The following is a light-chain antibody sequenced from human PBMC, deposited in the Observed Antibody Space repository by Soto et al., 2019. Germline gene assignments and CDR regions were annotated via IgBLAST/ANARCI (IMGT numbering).Light chain of an antibody. V-gene: IGLV2-14*03. CDR1: SNDVGGHNY. CDR3: SSYTSSGV. J-gene: IGLJ1*01. CDR2: DVS. Sequence: QSALTQPASVSGSPGQSITISCTGTSNDVGGHNYVSWYQHHPGKAPKLIIYDVSNRPSGVSNRFSGSKSGNTASLTISGLQAEDEADYYCSSYTSSGVFGTGTKVTVL.